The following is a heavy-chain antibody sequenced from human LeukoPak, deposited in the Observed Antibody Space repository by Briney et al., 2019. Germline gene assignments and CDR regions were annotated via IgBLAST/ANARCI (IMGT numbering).Heavy chain of an antibody. Sequence: GASVKVSCKASGYTFTSYGISWVRQAPGQGLEWMGGIIPIFGTANYAQKFQGRVTITADESTSTAYMELSSLRPEDTAVYYCARARGAMGKYYFDYWGQGTLVTVSS. CDR3: ARARGAMGKYYFDY. CDR2: IIPIFGTA. D-gene: IGHD3-16*01. J-gene: IGHJ4*02. CDR1: GYTFTSYG. V-gene: IGHV1-69*13.